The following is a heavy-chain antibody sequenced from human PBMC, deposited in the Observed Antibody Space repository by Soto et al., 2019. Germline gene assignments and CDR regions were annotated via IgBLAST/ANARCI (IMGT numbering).Heavy chain of an antibody. Sequence: QLQLQESGPGLVKPSETRSLTCTVSGGSISSSSFHWGWIRQPPGKGLGWIGSIYYSGSTYYSPSLKRRVAISVDTSKKLFALKRSSVTAADTAVYYCARRERAAGTDWWFDPWCQGTLVTVSS. CDR3: ARRERAAGTDWWFDP. D-gene: IGHD6-13*01. V-gene: IGHV4-39*01. CDR1: GGSISSSSFH. CDR2: IYYSGST. J-gene: IGHJ5*02.